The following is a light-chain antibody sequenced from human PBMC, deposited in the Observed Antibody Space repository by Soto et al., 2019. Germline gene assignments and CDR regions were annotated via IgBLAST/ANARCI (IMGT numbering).Light chain of an antibody. J-gene: IGLJ2*01. CDR1: SSDVGGYNH. CDR3: QSYDSTLSAVV. Sequence: QSVLTQPASVSGSPGQSITISCTGSSSDVGGYNHVSWYQQHPGKAPKLMIYEVSNRPSGVSNRFSGSKSGNTASLTISGLQAEDEADYYCQSYDSTLSAVVFGGGTKLTVL. V-gene: IGLV2-14*01. CDR2: EVS.